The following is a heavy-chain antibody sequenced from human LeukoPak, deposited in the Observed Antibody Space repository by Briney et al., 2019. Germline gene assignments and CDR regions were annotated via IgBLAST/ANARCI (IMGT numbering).Heavy chain of an antibody. D-gene: IGHD3-9*01. J-gene: IGHJ4*02. V-gene: IGHV3-53*01. CDR2: IYVGGST. CDR3: ARGRNDILTGYPFDY. CDR1: GFTVSSNC. Sequence: GGSLRLSCAVSGFTVSSNCFSWVRQAPGKGLEWVSVIYVGGSTYYADSVKGRFTISRHKSKNTLFLQMNSLRAEDTAVYYCARGRNDILTGYPFDYWGQGTLVTVSS.